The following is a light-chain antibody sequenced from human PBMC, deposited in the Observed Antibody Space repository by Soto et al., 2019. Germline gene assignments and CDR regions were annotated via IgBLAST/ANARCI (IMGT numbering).Light chain of an antibody. J-gene: IGKJ1*01. V-gene: IGKV2-28*01. CDR2: LGS. CDR3: WQALESPGT. Sequence: DVVTTQSPLSLSVTPGEPASISCRSSQSLLHKNGYHYLDWYLLKPGRSPQLLIYLGSNRASVVPVRFSGRGSGTDFCLGLSRVVSEDLLVYFCWQALESPGTLGQGTKLEVK. CDR1: QSLLHKNGYHY.